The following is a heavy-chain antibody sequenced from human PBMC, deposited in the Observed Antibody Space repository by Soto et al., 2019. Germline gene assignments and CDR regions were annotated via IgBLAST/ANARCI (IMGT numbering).Heavy chain of an antibody. J-gene: IGHJ6*02. CDR3: ASEISGTTWRGMDV. D-gene: IGHD1-7*01. V-gene: IGHV4-59*01. Sequence: PSETLSLTCSVSGGSINSYYWSWIRQFPGKGLEWIGYIYYSGSTSYNPSLKSRLTISVDTSKNQLSLKLSSVTPAATAVYYCASEISGTTWRGMDVWGQGTTVTVSS. CDR1: GGSINSYY. CDR2: IYYSGST.